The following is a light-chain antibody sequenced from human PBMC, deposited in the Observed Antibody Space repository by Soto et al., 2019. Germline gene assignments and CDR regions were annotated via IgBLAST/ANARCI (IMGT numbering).Light chain of an antibody. CDR1: QSITTY. CDR2: AAS. Sequence: DIQMTQSPSSLSASVGDRVTITCRASQSITTYLNWYRQKPGKAPKLLIYAASSLQSGVPSRFSGGGSETEFTLSISSLQPEDFAVYGGSPFTFGPGAKVDSK. V-gene: IGKV1-39*01. CDR3: SPFT. J-gene: IGKJ3*01.